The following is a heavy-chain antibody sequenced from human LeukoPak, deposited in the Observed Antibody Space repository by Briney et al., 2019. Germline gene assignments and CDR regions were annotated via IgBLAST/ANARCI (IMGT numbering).Heavy chain of an antibody. D-gene: IGHD4-23*01. Sequence: ASVKVSCKVSGYTLTDLSMHWVRQAPGKGLEWMGGFDPEDGETIYAQKFQGRVTMTEDTSSDTAYMELSSLRSEDTAVYYCATVSRWYQGTEGYYFDYWGQGTLVTVSS. J-gene: IGHJ4*02. CDR2: FDPEDGET. CDR1: GYTLTDLS. V-gene: IGHV1-24*01. CDR3: ATVSRWYQGTEGYYFDY.